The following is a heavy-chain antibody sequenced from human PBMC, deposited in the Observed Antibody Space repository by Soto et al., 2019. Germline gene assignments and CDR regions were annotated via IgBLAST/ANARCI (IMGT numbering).Heavy chain of an antibody. CDR2: ISSSGGSS. V-gene: IGHV3-23*01. CDR3: AKERGAELELGVSHPDFFDH. CDR1: GFTFSTFA. Sequence: GGSLRLSCAASGFTFSTFAMSWVRQAPGKGLEWVSAISSSGGSSYYADSVKGRLTISRDSSKSTVYLQMNSLRAEDTAVYYCAKERGAELELGVSHPDFFDHWGQGTRVTVSS. D-gene: IGHD1-7*01. J-gene: IGHJ4*02.